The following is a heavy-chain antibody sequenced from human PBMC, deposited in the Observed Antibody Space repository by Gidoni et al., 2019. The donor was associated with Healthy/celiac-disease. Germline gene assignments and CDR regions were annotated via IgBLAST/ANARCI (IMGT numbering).Heavy chain of an antibody. CDR2: ISGSGGST. CDR1: GFTFSSYA. Sequence: EVQLLESGGGLVKPGGSLRLSCEAAGFTFSSYAMSWVRQAPGKGLGWVSAISGSGGSTYYADSVKGRFTISRDNSKNTLYLQLNSLRAEDTAVYYCAKGVAPEAFDIWGQGTMVTVSS. D-gene: IGHD2-15*01. J-gene: IGHJ3*02. V-gene: IGHV3-23*01. CDR3: AKGVAPEAFDI.